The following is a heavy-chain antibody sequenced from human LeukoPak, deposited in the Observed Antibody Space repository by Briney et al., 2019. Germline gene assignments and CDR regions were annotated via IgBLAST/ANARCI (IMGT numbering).Heavy chain of an antibody. Sequence: GGSLRLSCAASGFTFDDYGMSWVRQAPGKGLEWVSGINSNGGSTGYADSVKGRFTISRDNAKNSLYLQMNSLRAEDTALYYCARTFYDISTGYYPTGYMDVWGKGTTVTVSS. J-gene: IGHJ6*03. CDR1: GFTFDDYG. CDR2: INSNGGST. CDR3: ARTFYDISTGYYPTGYMDV. D-gene: IGHD3-9*01. V-gene: IGHV3-20*04.